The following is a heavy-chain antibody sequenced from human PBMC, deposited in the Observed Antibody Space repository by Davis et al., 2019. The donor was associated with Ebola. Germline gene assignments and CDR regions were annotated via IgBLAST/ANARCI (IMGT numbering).Heavy chain of an antibody. CDR2: INHSGST. Sequence: MPSETLSLTCAVYGGSFSGYYWSWIRQPPGKGLEWIGEINHSGSTNYNPSLKSRVTISVDTSKNQFSLKLSSVTAADTAVYYCARGRCSGGSCYPDYYGMDVWGQGTTVTVSS. J-gene: IGHJ6*02. CDR3: ARGRCSGGSCYPDYYGMDV. D-gene: IGHD2-15*01. CDR1: GGSFSGYY. V-gene: IGHV4-34*01.